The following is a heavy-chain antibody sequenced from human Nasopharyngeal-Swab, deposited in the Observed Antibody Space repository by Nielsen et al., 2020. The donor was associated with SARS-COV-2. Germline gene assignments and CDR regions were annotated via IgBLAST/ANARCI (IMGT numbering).Heavy chain of an antibody. CDR3: ARATRPRYCSSTSCFNWFDP. CDR2: ISSSSSTI. J-gene: IGHJ5*02. Sequence: GESLKISCAASGFTFSSYSMNWVRQAPGKGLEWVSYISSSSSTIYYADSVKGRFTISRDNAKNSLYLQMSSLRAEDTAVYYCARATRPRYCSSTSCFNWFDPWGQGTLVTVSS. D-gene: IGHD2-2*01. V-gene: IGHV3-48*01. CDR1: GFTFSSYS.